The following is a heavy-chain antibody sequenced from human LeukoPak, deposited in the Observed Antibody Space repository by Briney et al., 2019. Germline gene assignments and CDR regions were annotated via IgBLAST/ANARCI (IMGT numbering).Heavy chain of an antibody. J-gene: IGHJ6*03. D-gene: IGHD2-2*01. CDR2: INPSGGST. CDR1: GYTFSSYY. Sequence: ASVKVSCKASGYTFSSYYVHWVRQAPGQGLEWMGIINPSGGSTSYAQNFQGRVTMTKDTSTSTVYMDLSSLRSEDTAVYYCARGGVPAANDYYYYMDVWGKGTTVTVSS. CDR3: ARGGVPAANDYYYYMDV. V-gene: IGHV1-46*01.